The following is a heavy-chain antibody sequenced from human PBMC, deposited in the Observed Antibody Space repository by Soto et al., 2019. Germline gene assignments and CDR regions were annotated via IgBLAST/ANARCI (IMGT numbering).Heavy chain of an antibody. D-gene: IGHD3-16*01. Sequence: GGSLRLSCAASGFTFSSYAMSWVRQAPGKGLEWVSAISGSGGSTYYADSVKGRFTISRDNSKNTLYLQMNSLRAEDTAVYYCAEVGSGACVDYCHHWVMGVWGQGSRGT. J-gene: IGHJ6*02. V-gene: IGHV3-23*01. CDR1: GFTFSSYA. CDR3: AEVGSGACVDYCHHWVMGV. CDR2: ISGSGGST.